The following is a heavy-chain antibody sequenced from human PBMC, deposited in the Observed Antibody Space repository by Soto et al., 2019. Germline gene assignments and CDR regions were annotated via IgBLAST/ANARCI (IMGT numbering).Heavy chain of an antibody. CDR1: GGSVSSSSYY. J-gene: IGHJ4*02. CDR2: VYYSGST. D-gene: IGHD3-9*01. V-gene: IGHV4-39*01. Sequence: QLQLQESGPGLVKPSETLSLTCTVSGGSVSSSSYYWGWVRQPPGKGLEWIGSVYYSGSTYYTPSLESRVTISVDKSKNQFSLKLLSLSAADTAVYYCGGLEGLATISYYFDYWGQGALVTVSS. CDR3: GGLEGLATISYYFDY.